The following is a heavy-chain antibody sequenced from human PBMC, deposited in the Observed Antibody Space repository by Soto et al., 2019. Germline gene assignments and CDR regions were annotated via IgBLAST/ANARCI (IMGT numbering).Heavy chain of an antibody. Sequence: VQLVESGGGLIQPGGSLRLSCAASGFTVSSNYMSWVRQAPGKGLEWIGYIYYSGSTYYNPSLKSRVTISVDTSKNQFSLKLSSVTAVETAVYYCAQLSSSWYAGLDYWGQGTLVTVSS. J-gene: IGHJ4*02. CDR3: AQLSSSWYAGLDY. V-gene: IGHV4-59*06. D-gene: IGHD6-13*01. CDR1: GFTVSSNY. CDR2: IYYSGST.